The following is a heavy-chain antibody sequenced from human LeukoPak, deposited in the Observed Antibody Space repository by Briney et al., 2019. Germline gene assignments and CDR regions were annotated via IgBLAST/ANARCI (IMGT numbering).Heavy chain of an antibody. CDR1: GYSFTSYW. J-gene: IGHJ4*02. D-gene: IGHD1-20*01. V-gene: IGHV5-51*01. Sequence: GESLKISCKGSGYSFTSYWLGWVRQMPGKGLEWIGIIYPGDSDTRYSPSFQGQVTVSADKSITTAYLQWSSLKASDTAMYYCARHGTSTVITSFDYWGQGTLVTVSS. CDR2: IYPGDSDT. CDR3: ARHGTSTVITSFDY.